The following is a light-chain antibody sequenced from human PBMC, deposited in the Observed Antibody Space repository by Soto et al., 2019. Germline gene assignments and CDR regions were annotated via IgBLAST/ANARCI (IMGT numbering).Light chain of an antibody. CDR1: QSVRSTY. V-gene: IGKV3-15*01. CDR2: GVS. J-gene: IGKJ4*01. CDR3: QQYGDWPLP. Sequence: EIVMTQSPVTLSVSPGERATLSCRASQSVRSTYLAWYQQKPGQAPRLLIFGVSNRAAGIPARFSGSGSGTEFTLTISSLQSEVFAVYCGQQYGDWPLPFGGGTKVEIK.